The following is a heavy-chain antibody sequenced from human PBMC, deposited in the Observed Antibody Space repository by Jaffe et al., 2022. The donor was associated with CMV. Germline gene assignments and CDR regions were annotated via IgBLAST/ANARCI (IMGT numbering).Heavy chain of an antibody. CDR3: ARDGYSGYDYRQYYYYGMDV. CDR2: IYYSGST. Sequence: QVQLQESGPGLVKPSETLSLTCTVSGGSISSYYWSWIRQPPGKGLEWIGYIYYSGSTNYNPSLKSRVTISVDTSKNQFSLKLSSVTAADTAVYYCARDGYSGYDYRQYYYYGMDVWGQGTTVTVSS. CDR1: GGSISSYY. J-gene: IGHJ6*02. D-gene: IGHD5-12*01. V-gene: IGHV4-59*01.